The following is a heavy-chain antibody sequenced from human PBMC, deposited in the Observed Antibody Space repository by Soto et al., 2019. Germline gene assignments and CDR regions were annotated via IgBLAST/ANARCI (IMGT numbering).Heavy chain of an antibody. CDR3: ARGSSTSWDP. Sequence: HPGGSLRLSCAASGFTFSSYTMSWVRQAPGKGLEWVSAISGSGGSTYYADSVQGRFTISRDNSKNTLYLQMNSLRAEDTAVYYCARGSSTSWDPWGQGTLVTVSS. J-gene: IGHJ5*02. V-gene: IGHV3-23*01. CDR1: GFTFSSYT. CDR2: ISGSGGST. D-gene: IGHD2-2*01.